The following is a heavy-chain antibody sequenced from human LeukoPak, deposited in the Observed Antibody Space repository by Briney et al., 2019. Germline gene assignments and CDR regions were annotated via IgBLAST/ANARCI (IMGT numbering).Heavy chain of an antibody. D-gene: IGHD6-19*01. CDR2: IYYSGST. Sequence: SETLSLTCTVAGGSISSYYWSWIRQPPGKGLEWIGYIYYSGSTNYNPSLKSRVTISVDTSKNQFSLKLSSVTAADTAVYYCARSGYSSGWYHYWGQGTLVTVSS. CDR1: GGSISSYY. J-gene: IGHJ4*02. V-gene: IGHV4-59*01. CDR3: ARSGYSSGWYHY.